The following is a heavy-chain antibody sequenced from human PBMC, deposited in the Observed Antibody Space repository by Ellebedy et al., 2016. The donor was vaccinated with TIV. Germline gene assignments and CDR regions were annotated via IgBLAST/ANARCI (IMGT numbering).Heavy chain of an antibody. CDR1: GGSISSYY. V-gene: IGHV4-59*01. CDR2: IYYSGST. J-gene: IGHJ6*02. D-gene: IGHD5-18*01. Sequence: SETLSLXCTVSGGSISSYYWSWIRQPPGKGLEWIGYIYYSGSTNYNPSLKSRVTISVDTSKNQFSLKLSSVTAADTAVYYCARLGGYSSIYYYGMDVWGQGTTVTVSS. CDR3: ARLGGYSSIYYYGMDV.